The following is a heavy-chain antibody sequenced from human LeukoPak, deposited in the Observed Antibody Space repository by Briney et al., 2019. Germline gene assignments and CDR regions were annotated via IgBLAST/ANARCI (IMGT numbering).Heavy chain of an antibody. CDR3: ARDDRVVTALIALYYYYGMDV. V-gene: IGHV3-21*01. D-gene: IGHD2-21*02. CDR2: ISSSSSYI. CDR1: GFTFSSYS. Sequence: PGGSLRLSCAASGFTFSSYSMNWVRQAPGKGLEWVSSISSSSSYIYYADSVKGRFTISRGNAKNSLYLQMNSLRAEDTAVYYCARDDRVVTALIALYYYYGMDVWGQGTTVTVSS. J-gene: IGHJ6*02.